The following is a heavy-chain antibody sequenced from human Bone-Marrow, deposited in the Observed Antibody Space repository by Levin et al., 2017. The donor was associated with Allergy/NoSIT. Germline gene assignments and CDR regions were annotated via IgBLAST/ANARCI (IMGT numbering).Heavy chain of an antibody. D-gene: IGHD6-19*01. CDR1: GFTFSSYG. J-gene: IGHJ4*02. V-gene: IGHV3-33*01. CDR2: IWYDGSNK. CDR3: ARDSPDEREAVAGNFRPSKIDY. Sequence: GESLKISCAASGFTFSSYGMHWVRQAPGKGLEWVAVIWYDGSNKYYADSVKGRFTISRDNSKNTLYLQMNSLRAEDTAVYYCARDSPDEREAVAGNFRPSKIDYWGQGTLVTVSS.